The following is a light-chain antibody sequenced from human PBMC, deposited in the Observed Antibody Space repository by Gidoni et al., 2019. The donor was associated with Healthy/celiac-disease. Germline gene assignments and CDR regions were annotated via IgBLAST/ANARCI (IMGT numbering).Light chain of an antibody. CDR1: QSVSSY. Sequence: EIVLTQSPATLSLSPGERATLLCRASQSVSSYLAWYQQKPGQAPRLLIYDASNRATGIPARFRGSGSGTDITLTISSLGPEDFAVYYCQRRSNWPLITFGRGTRLEIK. V-gene: IGKV3-11*01. CDR2: DAS. CDR3: QRRSNWPLIT. J-gene: IGKJ5*01.